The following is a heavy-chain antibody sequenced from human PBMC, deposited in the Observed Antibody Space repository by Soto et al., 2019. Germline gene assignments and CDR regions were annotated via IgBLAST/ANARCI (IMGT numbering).Heavy chain of an antibody. J-gene: IGHJ3*02. V-gene: IGHV4-39*01. CDR1: GGSISSSSYY. CDR2: IYYSGST. Sequence: QLQLQESGPGLVKPSETLSLTCTVSGGSISSSSYYWDWIRQPPGKGLEWIGSIYYSGSTYYNPSLKSRVTISVDTSKNQFSLKLSSVTAADTAVYYCARHDWGRNAFDIWGQGTMVTVSS. D-gene: IGHD2-21*01. CDR3: ARHDWGRNAFDI.